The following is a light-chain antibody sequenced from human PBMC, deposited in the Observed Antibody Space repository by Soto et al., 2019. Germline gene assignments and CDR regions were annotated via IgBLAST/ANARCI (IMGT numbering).Light chain of an antibody. J-gene: IGKJ5*01. CDR3: QKYNSAPLSIT. V-gene: IGKV1-27*01. CDR1: QGISNY. Sequence: DIQMTQSPSTLSASVGDRVTITCRASQGISNYLAWYQQKPGKVPKLLIYAASTLQSGVPSRFSGSGSGTDFTLTISSLQPEDVATYYCQKYNSAPLSITFGQGTDWRL. CDR2: AAS.